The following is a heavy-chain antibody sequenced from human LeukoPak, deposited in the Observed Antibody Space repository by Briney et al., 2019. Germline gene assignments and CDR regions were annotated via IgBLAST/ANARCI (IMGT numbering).Heavy chain of an antibody. CDR3: AKDPRGEYSSSFHYFDY. D-gene: IGHD6-13*01. J-gene: IGHJ4*02. V-gene: IGHV3-30*02. CDR2: IRYDGSNK. Sequence: GSLRLSCAASGFTFSSYGMHWVRQAPGKGLEWVAFIRYDGSNKYYADSVKGRFTISRDNSKNTLYLQMNSLRAEDTAVYYCAKDPRGEYSSSFHYFDYWGQGTLVTVSS. CDR1: GFTFSSYG.